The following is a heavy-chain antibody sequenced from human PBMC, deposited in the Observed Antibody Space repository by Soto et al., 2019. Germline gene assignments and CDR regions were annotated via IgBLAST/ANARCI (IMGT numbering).Heavy chain of an antibody. Sequence: ELQLVESGGGLVKPGGSLRLSCAASGFTFSASTMTWVRQAPGKGLEWVASIGSGSTNIYYADSVKGRFTISRDNAKNSLYLQMDSLRGDDTAVYYCARPLYCSGGSCFSMGYFYYYLDVWGKGTTVTVSS. CDR3: ARPLYCSGGSCFSMGYFYYYLDV. J-gene: IGHJ6*03. CDR2: IGSGSTNI. V-gene: IGHV3-21*01. D-gene: IGHD2-15*01. CDR1: GFTFSAST.